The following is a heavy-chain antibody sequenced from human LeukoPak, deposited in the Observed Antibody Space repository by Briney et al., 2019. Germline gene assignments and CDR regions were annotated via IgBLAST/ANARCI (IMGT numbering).Heavy chain of an antibody. J-gene: IGHJ3*02. D-gene: IGHD2-2*01. CDR3: ARNASSLGAGAFDI. CDR1: GGSISSSSLY. V-gene: IGHV4-39*01. Sequence: SETLSLTCTVSGGSISSSSLYWAWIRQPPGKGLEWGTVYYSGSTYYNPSLKSRVTISVDTSKNQFSLKLSSVTAADTALYYCARNASSLGAGAFDIWGQGTMVTVSS. CDR2: VYYSGST.